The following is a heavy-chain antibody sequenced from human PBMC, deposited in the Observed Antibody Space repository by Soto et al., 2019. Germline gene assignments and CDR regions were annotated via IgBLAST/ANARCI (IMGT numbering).Heavy chain of an antibody. CDR1: GYTFTSYY. J-gene: IGHJ3*02. Sequence: ASVKVSCKASGYTFTSYYMHWVRQAPGQGLEWMGIINPSGGSTNYAQKFQGRVTMTRDTSTSTVYMELSSLRSEDTAVYYCARVAYCGGDCYSRGAFDIWGQGTMVTVSS. D-gene: IGHD2-21*02. CDR2: INPSGGST. V-gene: IGHV1-46*01. CDR3: ARVAYCGGDCYSRGAFDI.